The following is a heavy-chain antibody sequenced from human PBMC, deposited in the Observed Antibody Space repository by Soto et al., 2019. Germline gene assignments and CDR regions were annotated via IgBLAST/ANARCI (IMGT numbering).Heavy chain of an antibody. CDR3: ARAYYYDSSGSKLPLDYYYYGMDV. V-gene: IGHV1-69*13. CDR2: IIPIFGTA. D-gene: IGHD3-22*01. Sequence: SVKVSCKASGGTFSSYAISWVRQAPGQGLEWMGGIIPIFGTANYAQKFQGRVTITADESTSTAYMELSSLRSEDTAVYYCARAYYYDSSGSKLPLDYYYYGMDVWGQGTTVTV. J-gene: IGHJ6*02. CDR1: GGTFSSYA.